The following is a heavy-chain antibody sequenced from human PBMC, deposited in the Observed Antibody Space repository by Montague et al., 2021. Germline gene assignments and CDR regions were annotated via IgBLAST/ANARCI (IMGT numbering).Heavy chain of an antibody. V-gene: IGHV4-59*08. J-gene: IGHJ5*02. CDR1: SGSIFHAH. Sequence: SETLSLTCTVSSGSIFHAHWSWVRQPPGKGLEWLGSMFYGGATSNNPSLKSRVTMSIDTSTNQFSLKLSFVTAADTAVYYCAEQDYFVSRTSYKGFDPWGQGILVTVSS. D-gene: IGHD3-10*01. CDR2: MFYGGAT. CDR3: AEQDYFVSRTSYKGFDP.